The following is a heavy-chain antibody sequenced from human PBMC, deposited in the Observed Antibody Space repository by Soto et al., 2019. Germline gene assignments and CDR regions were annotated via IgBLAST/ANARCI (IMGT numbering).Heavy chain of an antibody. CDR3: AREFSNSPEAFDS. D-gene: IGHD6-6*01. J-gene: IGHJ4*02. Sequence: KPSETLSLTCTVSGGSVNSDNFYWGWIRQPPGRGLEWIGYIYYTGSTNYNPSLKSRVTISIDTSRNQFSLKLSSVTAADTAVYYCAREFSNSPEAFDSWGQGSLVTVSS. CDR2: IYYTGST. CDR1: GGSVNSDNFY. V-gene: IGHV4-61*01.